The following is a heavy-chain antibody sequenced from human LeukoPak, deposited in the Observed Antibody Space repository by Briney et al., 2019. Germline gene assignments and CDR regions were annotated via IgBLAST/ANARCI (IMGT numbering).Heavy chain of an antibody. CDR1: GFTFSDYA. Sequence: GGSLRLSCAASGFTFSDYAINWVRQAPGKGLEWVSSISRGGVITYYADSVKGRFTISRDNSNNTLYLHINSLRAEDTAVYNCVSRAGSPWGPFDDWGQGTLVTVSS. V-gene: IGHV3-23*01. CDR2: ISRGGVIT. CDR3: VSRAGSPWGPFDD. D-gene: IGHD7-27*01. J-gene: IGHJ4*02.